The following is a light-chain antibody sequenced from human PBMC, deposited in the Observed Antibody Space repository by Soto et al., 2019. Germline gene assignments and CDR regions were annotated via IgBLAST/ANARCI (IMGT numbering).Light chain of an antibody. V-gene: IGLV1-47*01. CDR2: GIN. Sequence: QSVLTQPPSASGTPGQRVTISCSGSTSNVGSNYVYWYQQLPGTAPKLLIYGINQRPSGVPDRFSGSKSGTSASLAISGLRSEDEADYYCTAWDDSLSGVMFGGGTKLTVL. CDR3: TAWDDSLSGVM. CDR1: TSNVGSNY. J-gene: IGLJ3*02.